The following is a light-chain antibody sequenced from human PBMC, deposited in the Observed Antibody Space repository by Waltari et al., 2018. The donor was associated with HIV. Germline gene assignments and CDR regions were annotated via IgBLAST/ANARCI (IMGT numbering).Light chain of an antibody. CDR3: SSCAPTNKFYVL. J-gene: IGLJ2*01. CDR1: SSDIGGYNY. V-gene: IGLV2-8*01. Sequence: QSTLTQPPSASGSPGQSVTISCTGTSSDIGGYNYVSWYQQHPSKAPKLIMTEVTKRPSGVLDRFSVSKSGNTASLTVSGLQADDEALYYCSSCAPTNKFYVLFGGGTTLTVL. CDR2: EVT.